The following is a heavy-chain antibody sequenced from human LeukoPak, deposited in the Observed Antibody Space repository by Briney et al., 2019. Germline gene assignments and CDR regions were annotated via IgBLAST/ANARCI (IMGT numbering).Heavy chain of an antibody. V-gene: IGHV3-7*01. CDR2: IKQDGSEK. CDR3: ARGLSWGYSSSDWFDP. CDR1: GFTFSSYW. Sequence: GGSLRLSCAASGFTFSSYWMSWVRQAPGKGLEWVANIKQDGSEKYYVDSVKGRFTISRDNAKNSLYLQMNSLRAEDTAVYYCARGLSWGYSSSDWFDPWGQGTLVTVSS. J-gene: IGHJ5*02. D-gene: IGHD6-6*01.